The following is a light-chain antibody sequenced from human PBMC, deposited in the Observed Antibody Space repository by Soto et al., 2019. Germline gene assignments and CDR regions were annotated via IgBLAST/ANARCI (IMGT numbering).Light chain of an antibody. J-gene: IGKJ1*01. Sequence: DILMTQSPISLPVTPGEPASISCWSSRGLLHSTGKNYLDWCLQKPGQSPQLLIYLGSNRASGVPDRFSGSGSGTNFTLKISRVEAEDVGVYYCMQALQSPRTFGRGTKVDIK. CDR1: RGLLHSTGKNY. V-gene: IGKV2-28*01. CDR3: MQALQSPRT. CDR2: LGS.